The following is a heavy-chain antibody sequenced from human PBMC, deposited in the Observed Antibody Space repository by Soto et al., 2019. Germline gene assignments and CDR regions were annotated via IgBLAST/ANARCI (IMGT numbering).Heavy chain of an antibody. Sequence: QLQLAQSGAEVKKPGSSVKVSCKASGGTFSSYAISWVRQAPGQGLEWMGGIIPIFGTANYAQKFQGRVTITADESTSTAYMERSSMRAEDTAVYYCARVKVGGIAARPHYVDYWGQGTLVTVSS. J-gene: IGHJ4*02. CDR1: GGTFSSYA. V-gene: IGHV1-69*01. CDR2: IIPIFGTA. CDR3: ARVKVGGIAARPHYVDY. D-gene: IGHD6-6*01.